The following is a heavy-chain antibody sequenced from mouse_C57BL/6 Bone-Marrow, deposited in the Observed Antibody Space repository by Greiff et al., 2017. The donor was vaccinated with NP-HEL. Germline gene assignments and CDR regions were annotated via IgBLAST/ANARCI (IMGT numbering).Heavy chain of an antibody. D-gene: IGHD4-1*01. J-gene: IGHJ3*01. CDR2: ISDGGSYT. V-gene: IGHV5-4*01. CDR3: ARDPSNWDGGFAY. CDR1: GFTFSSYA. Sequence: EVQVVESGGGLVKPGGSLKLSCAASGFTFSSYAMSWVRQTPEKRLEWVATISDGGSYTYYPDNVKGRFTISRDNAKNNLYLQMSHLKSEDTAMYYCARDPSNWDGGFAYWGQGTLVTVSA.